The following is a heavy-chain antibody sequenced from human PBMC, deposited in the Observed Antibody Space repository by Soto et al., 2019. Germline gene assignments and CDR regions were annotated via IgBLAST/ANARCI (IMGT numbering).Heavy chain of an antibody. CDR1: GFTFSSYS. D-gene: IGHD3-22*01. V-gene: IGHV3-21*03. CDR3: ARGYHYYDSSGYDKWDAFDI. CDR2: ISSSSSYI. Sequence: EVQLVESGGGLVKPGGSLRLSCAASGFTFSSYSMNWVRQAPGKGLEWVSSISSSSSYIYYADSVKCRFTISRDNAKNSLYLKMNSLRAEDTAVYYCARGYHYYDSSGYDKWDAFDIWGQGTMVTVSS. J-gene: IGHJ3*02.